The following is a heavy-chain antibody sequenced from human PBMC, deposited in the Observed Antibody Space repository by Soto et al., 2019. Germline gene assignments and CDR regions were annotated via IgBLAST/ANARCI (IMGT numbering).Heavy chain of an antibody. J-gene: IGHJ4*02. CDR2: MNPKSGGT. D-gene: IGHD1-1*01. Sequence: ASVKVSCKASGYTFSAYFIHWVRQAPGQRLEWMGWMNPKSGGTSSAEKFQGRVTLTWDTSITTAYMDLTRLTSDDTAVYYCAREIEVNGSRYFDYWGQGTLVTVSS. CDR1: GYTFSAYF. V-gene: IGHV1-2*02. CDR3: AREIEVNGSRYFDY.